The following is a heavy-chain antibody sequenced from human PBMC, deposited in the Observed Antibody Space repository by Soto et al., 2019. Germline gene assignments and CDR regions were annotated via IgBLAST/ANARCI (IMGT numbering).Heavy chain of an antibody. D-gene: IGHD4-17*01. CDR3: ATWGANGDFECFDF. J-gene: IGHJ4*02. Sequence: GASVKVSCKTSGYSFTDYKLHWVRQAPGQGLEWMGWVDPNGGGSNSAQKFQGSVTMTWDTSITTAYLDLTRLTTNDTATYFCATWGANGDFECFDFWGQGTLVTVSS. V-gene: IGHV1-2*04. CDR1: GYSFTDYK. CDR2: VDPNGGGS.